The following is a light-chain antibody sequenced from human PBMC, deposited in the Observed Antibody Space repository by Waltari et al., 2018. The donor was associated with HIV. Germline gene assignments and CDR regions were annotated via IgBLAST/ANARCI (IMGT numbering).Light chain of an antibody. CDR2: EAS. V-gene: IGKV1-12*01. CDR3: QQATTFPHT. J-gene: IGKJ2*01. Sequence: IKMTQSPSYVSESVGGGVAISCRASQNIGRSLAWYQLKPGKAPKLVVYEASRLNDGVPARFHGTGSRSNFTLDINNLQSEDFATYVCQQATTFPHTFG. CDR1: QNIGRS.